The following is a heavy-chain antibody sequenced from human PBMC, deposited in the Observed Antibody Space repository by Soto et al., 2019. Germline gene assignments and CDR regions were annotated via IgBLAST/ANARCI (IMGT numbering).Heavy chain of an antibody. CDR3: AIPGKYYYDSSGLFDP. Sequence: GGSLRLSCAASGFTFSSYAMSWVRQAPGKGLEWVSAISGSGGSTYYADSVKGRFTISRDNSKNTLYLQMNSLRAEDTAVYYCAIPGKYYYDSSGLFDPWGQGTLVTVSS. V-gene: IGHV3-23*01. D-gene: IGHD3-22*01. CDR2: ISGSGGST. CDR1: GFTFSSYA. J-gene: IGHJ5*02.